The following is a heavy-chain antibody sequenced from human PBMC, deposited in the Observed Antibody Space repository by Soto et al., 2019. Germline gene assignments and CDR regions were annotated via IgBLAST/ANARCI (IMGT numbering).Heavy chain of an antibody. J-gene: IGHJ4*02. Sequence: SETLSLTCAVSGASVSSGSYQWSWIRQSPGKGLEWIGFISFTGSTNSNPSLKSRVTFSVDTSKNQFSLNLDSVTAADTAVYFCARDFAYFDAWGQGTLVTVSS. D-gene: IGHD3-3*01. CDR2: ISFTGST. CDR1: GASVSSGSYQ. V-gene: IGHV4-61*01. CDR3: ARDFAYFDA.